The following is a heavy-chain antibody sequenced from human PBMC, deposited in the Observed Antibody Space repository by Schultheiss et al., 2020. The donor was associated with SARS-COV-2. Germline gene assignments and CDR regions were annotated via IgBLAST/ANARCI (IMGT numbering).Heavy chain of an antibody. V-gene: IGHV3-23*01. CDR1: GFAFGSYA. D-gene: IGHD3-10*01. Sequence: GESLKISCAASGFAFGSYAMSWVRQTPGKGLEWVSGISGSGGSTYNVDSVKGRFTTSRDNSKNTLYLQMKSLRAEDTAVYYCARNGPRRYYGPGSLAAWGQGTMVTVSS. CDR3: ARNGPRRYYGPGSLAA. CDR2: ISGSGGST. J-gene: IGHJ3*01.